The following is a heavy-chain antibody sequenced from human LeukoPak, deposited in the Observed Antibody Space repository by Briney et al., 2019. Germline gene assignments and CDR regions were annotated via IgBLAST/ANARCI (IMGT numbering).Heavy chain of an antibody. CDR2: TSNQGNNI. V-gene: IGHV3-30*03. CDR1: GFTFSSYS. J-gene: IGHJ4*02. D-gene: IGHD1-26*01. CDR3: VRDRYSGNYRQAGTFAY. Sequence: GGSLRLSCAASGFTFSSYSMTWVRQAPGKGLEWVALTSNQGNNIDYVNSVRGRFTISRDNSKSTLYLQMNSLRPEDTAIYYCVRDRYSGNYRQAGTFAYWGQGTLVTVSS.